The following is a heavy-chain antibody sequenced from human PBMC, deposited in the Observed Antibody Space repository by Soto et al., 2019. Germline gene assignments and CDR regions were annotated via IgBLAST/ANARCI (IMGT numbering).Heavy chain of an antibody. CDR1: GFTFSSYS. J-gene: IGHJ4*02. CDR2: ISSSSSTI. V-gene: IGHV3-48*01. CDR3: ARDGYCSSTSCYTVRGVTIDY. Sequence: GGSLRLSCAASGFTFSSYSMNWVRQAPGKGLEWVSYISSSSSTIYYADSVKGRFTISRDNAKNSLYLQMNSLRAEDTAVYYCARDGYCSSTSCYTVRGVTIDYWGQGTLVTVSS. D-gene: IGHD2-2*02.